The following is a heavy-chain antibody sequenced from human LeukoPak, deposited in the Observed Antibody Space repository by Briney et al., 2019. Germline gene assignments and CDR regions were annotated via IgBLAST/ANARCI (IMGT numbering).Heavy chain of an antibody. D-gene: IGHD6-13*01. V-gene: IGHV1-69*13. CDR3: ARWAGESTIWYPALFDY. CDR2: IIPISSTA. CDR1: GGTFSNHA. Sequence: ASLSVSCKASGGTFSNHAVSWVRQAPGQGLEWMGVIIPISSTATYAQNFQGRVTITADEYTSTVYMELSRLTSEDTAVYYCARWAGESTIWYPALFDYWGQGTLVTVSS. J-gene: IGHJ4*02.